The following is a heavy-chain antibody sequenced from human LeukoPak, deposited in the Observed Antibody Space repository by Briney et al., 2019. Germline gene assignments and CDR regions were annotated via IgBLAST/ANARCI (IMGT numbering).Heavy chain of an antibody. J-gene: IGHJ3*02. D-gene: IGHD3-9*01. V-gene: IGHV1-2*02. CDR2: INPNSGGT. Sequence: ASVKVSCKASGYTFTGYYMHWVRQAPGQGLEWMGWINPNSGGTNYAQKYQGRVTMTTDTSTNTAYMELRSLRSDDTAVYYCARDRAPYYDILTGDDAFDMWGQGTMVTVSS. CDR1: GYTFTGYY. CDR3: ARDRAPYYDILTGDDAFDM.